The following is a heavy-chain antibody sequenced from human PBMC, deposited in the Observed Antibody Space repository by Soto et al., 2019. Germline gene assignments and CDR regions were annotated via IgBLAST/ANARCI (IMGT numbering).Heavy chain of an antibody. V-gene: IGHV4-61*01. Sequence: PSETLSLTCTVSGGSVSSGSYYWSWIRQPPGKGLEWIGYIYYSGSTNYNPSLKSRVTISVDTSKNQFSLKLSSVTAADTAVYYCASHRGNFDYWGQGTLVTVSS. D-gene: IGHD3-10*01. CDR2: IYYSGST. CDR3: ASHRGNFDY. J-gene: IGHJ4*02. CDR1: GGSVSSGSYY.